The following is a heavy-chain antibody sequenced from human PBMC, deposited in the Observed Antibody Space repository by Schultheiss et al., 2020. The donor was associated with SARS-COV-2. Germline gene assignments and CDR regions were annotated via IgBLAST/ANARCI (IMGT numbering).Heavy chain of an antibody. CDR3: AHEYISAGGMDV. Sequence: SGPTLVKPTQTLTLTCTFSGFSLSTSGMCVSWIRQPPGKALEWLALIDWDDDKYYSTSLKTRLSITKDTSTNQVVLTMTHMDPVDTATYYCAHEYISAGGMDVWGQGTTVTVSS. J-gene: IGHJ6*02. CDR2: IDWDDDK. V-gene: IGHV2-70*12. CDR1: GFSLSTSGMC. D-gene: IGHD2/OR15-2a*01.